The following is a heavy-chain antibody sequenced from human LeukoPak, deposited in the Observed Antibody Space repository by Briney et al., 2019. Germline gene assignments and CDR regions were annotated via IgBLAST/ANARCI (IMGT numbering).Heavy chain of an antibody. Sequence: PSETLSLTCTVSGGSISSGGYYWSWIRQHPGKGREWIGYIYYSGSTYYNPSLKSGVTISVDTSKNQFSLKLSSVTAADTAVYYCARRRVPAAPISYYYYGMDVWGQGTTVTVSS. CDR2: IYYSGST. J-gene: IGHJ6*02. V-gene: IGHV4-31*03. CDR3: ARRRVPAAPISYYYYGMDV. CDR1: GGSISSGGYY. D-gene: IGHD2-2*01.